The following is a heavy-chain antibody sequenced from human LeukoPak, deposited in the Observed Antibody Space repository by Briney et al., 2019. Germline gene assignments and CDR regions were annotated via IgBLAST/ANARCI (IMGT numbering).Heavy chain of an antibody. CDR1: GFTFSGYW. V-gene: IGHV3-7*01. CDR3: ARVPRSYRAH. CDR2: IKQDGSEK. D-gene: IGHD1-26*01. Sequence: PGGSLRLSCAASGFTFSGYWMSWVRQAPGKGLEWVANIKQDGSEKYYVDSVKGRFTISRDNAKNSLYLQMNSLRAEDTAVYYCARVPRSYRAHWGQGTLVTVSS. J-gene: IGHJ4*02.